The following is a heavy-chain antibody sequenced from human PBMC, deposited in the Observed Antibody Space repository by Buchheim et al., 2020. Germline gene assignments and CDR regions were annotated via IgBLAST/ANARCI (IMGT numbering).Heavy chain of an antibody. CDR2: ISDSGST. CDR3: ARVPYARGYCGGGSCYYYYGVDV. V-gene: IGHV4-30-4*01. Sequence: QVLLQESGPGLVKPSQTLSLTCIVSSGSIRSANYYWSWIRQSPGKGLEFIGYISDSGSTYYNPSLRSRVTLSVDTSNNHFSLRLRSVTAADTAVYHCARVPYARGYCGGGSCYYYYGVDVWGQGTT. J-gene: IGHJ6*02. D-gene: IGHD2-15*01. CDR1: SGSIRSANYY.